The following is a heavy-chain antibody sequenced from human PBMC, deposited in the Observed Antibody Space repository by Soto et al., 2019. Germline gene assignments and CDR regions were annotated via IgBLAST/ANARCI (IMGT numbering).Heavy chain of an antibody. D-gene: IGHD3-22*01. CDR3: AAHDSGGYYAEY. Sequence: QLQLQESGPGLVKPSETLSLTCTVSGDSVTTSDYYWGWIRQPPGKGLEWIGSIHYSGSTYYNPSLKSRVTISGDTSKKQFSLKLTSVTAADAAVYYCAAHDSGGYYAEYWGQGTLVTVSA. CDR2: IHYSGST. V-gene: IGHV4-39*01. J-gene: IGHJ4*02. CDR1: GDSVTTSDYY.